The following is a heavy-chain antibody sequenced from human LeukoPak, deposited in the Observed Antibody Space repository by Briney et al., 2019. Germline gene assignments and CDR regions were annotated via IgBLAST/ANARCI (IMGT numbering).Heavy chain of an antibody. V-gene: IGHV4-31*03. Sequence: PSETLSLTCTVSNGSISSGDYYWSWIRRHPGKGLEWIGYISYSGSTYYNPSLRSRITISVDMSQSQFSLKLSSVAAADTAVYYCAREIGRDGYNLCNWLDPWGQGTLVTVSS. D-gene: IGHD5-24*01. J-gene: IGHJ5*02. CDR3: AREIGRDGYNLCNWLDP. CDR2: ISYSGST. CDR1: NGSISSGDYY.